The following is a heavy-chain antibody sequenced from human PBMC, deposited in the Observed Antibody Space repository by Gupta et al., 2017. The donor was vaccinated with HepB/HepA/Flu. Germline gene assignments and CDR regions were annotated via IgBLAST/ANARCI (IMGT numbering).Heavy chain of an antibody. CDR3: ARAGTGHYYYYYMDV. J-gene: IGHJ6*03. V-gene: IGHV3-21*01. CDR1: ESTFSGDS. Sequence: EVQLVESGGGLFKPGGSLRLSVAPSESTFSGDSMNWVGQVQGKGLEWVSSISSSSSYIYYADSVKGRFTISRDNAKNSLYLQMNSMRAEDTAVYYCARAGTGHYYYYYMDVWGKGTTVTVSS. D-gene: IGHD3/OR15-3a*01. CDR2: ISSSSSYI.